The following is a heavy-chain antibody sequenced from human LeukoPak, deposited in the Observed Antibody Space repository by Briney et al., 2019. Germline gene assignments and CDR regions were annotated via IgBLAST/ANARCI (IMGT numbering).Heavy chain of an antibody. V-gene: IGHV6-1*01. D-gene: IGHD7-27*01. CDR1: GDRVSSNSPA. J-gene: IGHJ4*02. CDR2: TYYRSKWST. CDR3: ARLENWAFDF. Sequence: SQTLSLTCAISGDRVSSNSPAWNWIRQSPSRGLEWLGRTYYRSKWSTDYAVSVKSRITVNPDTSKNQFSLQLNSVTPEDTAVYYCARLENWAFDFWGQGTLITVSS.